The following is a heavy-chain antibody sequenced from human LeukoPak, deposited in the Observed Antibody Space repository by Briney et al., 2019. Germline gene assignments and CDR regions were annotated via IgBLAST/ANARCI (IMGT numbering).Heavy chain of an antibody. CDR2: ISWNSGSI. D-gene: IGHD3-3*01. J-gene: IGHJ5*02. CDR3: AKDDKTYYDFWSGYYYPYNWFDP. Sequence: GGSLRLSCAVSGFTFDDYAMHWVRQAPGKGLEWVSGISWNSGSIDYADSVKGRFTISRDNAKNSLYLQMNSLRAEDTAVYYCAKDDKTYYDFWSGYYYPYNWFDPWGQGTLVTVSS. V-gene: IGHV3-9*01. CDR1: GFTFDDYA.